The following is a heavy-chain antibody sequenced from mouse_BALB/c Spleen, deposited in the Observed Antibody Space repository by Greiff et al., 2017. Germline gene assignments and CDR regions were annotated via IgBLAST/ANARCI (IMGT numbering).Heavy chain of an antibody. J-gene: IGHJ3*01. CDR2: ISSGGSYT. CDR1: GFTFSSYT. V-gene: IGHV5-6-4*01. CDR3: TRDQRGGPFAY. Sequence: EVKLVESGGGLVKPGGSLKLSCAASGFTFSSYTMSWVRQTPEKRLEWVATISSGGSYTYYPDSVKGRFTISRDNAKNTLYLQMSSLKSEDTAMYYCTRDQRGGPFAYWGQGTLVTVSA.